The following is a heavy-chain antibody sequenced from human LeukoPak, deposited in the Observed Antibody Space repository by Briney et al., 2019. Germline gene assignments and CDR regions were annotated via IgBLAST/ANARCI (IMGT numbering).Heavy chain of an antibody. V-gene: IGHV3-20*04. J-gene: IGHJ3*02. Sequence: GGSLRLSCAASGFTFDDYGMSWVRQAPGKGLEWVSGINWNGGSTGYADSVKGRFTISRDNAKNTLYLQMNSLRAEDTALYYCARDRKFTDAFDIWGQGTMVTVSS. CDR1: GFTFDDYG. CDR2: INWNGGST. CDR3: ARDRKFTDAFDI.